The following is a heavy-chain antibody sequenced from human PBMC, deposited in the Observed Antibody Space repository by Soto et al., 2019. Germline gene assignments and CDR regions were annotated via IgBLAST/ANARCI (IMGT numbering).Heavy chain of an antibody. CDR2: ISYDGSNK. J-gene: IGHJ4*02. Sequence: QVQLVESGGGVVQPGRSLRLSCAASGFTFSSYGMHWVRQAPGKGLEWVAVISYDGSNKYYADSVKGRFTISRDNSKNTLYLQMNSLRAEDTAVYYCAKYFGTEALPAFDYWGQGTLVTVSS. CDR1: GFTFSSYG. CDR3: AKYFGTEALPAFDY. D-gene: IGHD3-9*01. V-gene: IGHV3-30*18.